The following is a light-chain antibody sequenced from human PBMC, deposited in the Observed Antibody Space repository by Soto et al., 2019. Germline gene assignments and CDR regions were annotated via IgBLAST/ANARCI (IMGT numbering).Light chain of an antibody. J-gene: IGLJ1*01. CDR3: TSYTSSITYL. Sequence: QSVLTQPASVSGSPGQSITISCSGTSSDVGGYDYVSWYQQHPGKAPKLMIYEVSYRPSGVSNRFSGSKSGNTASLTISGLQAEDEADYYCTSYTSSITYLFGTGTKVTGL. CDR1: SSDVGGYDY. CDR2: EVS. V-gene: IGLV2-14*03.